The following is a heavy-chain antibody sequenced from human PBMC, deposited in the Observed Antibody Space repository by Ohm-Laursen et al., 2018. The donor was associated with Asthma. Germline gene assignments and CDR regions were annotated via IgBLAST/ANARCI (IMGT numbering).Heavy chain of an antibody. CDR2: IYYSGGT. J-gene: IGHJ5*02. Sequence: TLSLTCTVSGGSVSSGSYYWSWIRQPPGEGLEWIGYIYYSGGTNYNPSLKSRVTMSVDTSKNQFSLKLTSVTAADTAVYYCARGGTATWGQGTLVTVSS. V-gene: IGHV4-61*01. CDR1: GGSVSSGSYY. D-gene: IGHD1-1*01. CDR3: ARGGTAT.